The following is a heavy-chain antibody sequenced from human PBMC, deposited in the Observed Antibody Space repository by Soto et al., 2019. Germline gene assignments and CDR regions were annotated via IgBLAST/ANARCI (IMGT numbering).Heavy chain of an antibody. Sequence: QLQLQESGPGLVKPSETLSLTCTVSGGSISSSSYYWGWIRQPPGKGLEWIGSIYYSGSTYYNPSLKSRVTISVDTSKNQFSLKLSSVTSADTAVYYCARHYYDSSGYYPTFDYWGQGTLGTVSS. CDR2: IYYSGST. CDR1: GGSISSSSYY. CDR3: ARHYYDSSGYYPTFDY. V-gene: IGHV4-39*01. J-gene: IGHJ4*02. D-gene: IGHD3-22*01.